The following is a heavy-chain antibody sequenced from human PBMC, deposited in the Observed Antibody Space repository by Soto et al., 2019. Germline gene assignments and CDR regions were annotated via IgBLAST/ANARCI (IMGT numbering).Heavy chain of an antibody. CDR2: ISGSGGST. D-gene: IGHD6-19*01. V-gene: IGHV3-23*01. CDR1: GFTFSSYA. J-gene: IGHJ4*02. CDR3: AKDLRSSGWAYYFDY. Sequence: EVQLLESGGGLVQPGGSLRLSCAASGFTFSSYAMSWVRQAPGKGLEWVSAISGSGGSTYYADSVKGRFTISRDNSKDTLYLQMNSLRAEDTAVYYCAKDLRSSGWAYYFDYWGQGTLVTVSS.